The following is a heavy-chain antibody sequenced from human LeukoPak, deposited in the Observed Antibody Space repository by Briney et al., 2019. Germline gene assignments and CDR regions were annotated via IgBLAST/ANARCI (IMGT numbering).Heavy chain of an antibody. CDR2: FDPEDGET. V-gene: IGHV1-24*01. CDR3: ATGIAVAGTPFDY. J-gene: IGHJ4*02. D-gene: IGHD6-19*01. CDR1: GYTLTGLS. Sequence: ASVKVPCKVSGYTLTGLSMHWVRQAPGKGFEWKAGFDPEDGETIYAQKFQGRVTMTEDTSTDTAYMELSSLRSEDTAVYYCATGIAVAGTPFDYWGQGTLVTVSS.